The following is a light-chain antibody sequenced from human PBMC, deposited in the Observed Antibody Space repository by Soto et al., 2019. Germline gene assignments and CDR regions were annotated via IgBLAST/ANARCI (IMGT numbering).Light chain of an antibody. Sequence: QSVLTQPPSVSVAPGQRVTISCTGGSSNIGADYEVHWYQQLPGTATKLLIYGNTNRPSGVPDRFSGSKSGSSASLAITGLQAEDEAEYYFQSYDSIMNGCVFVTGTKLTVL. CDR2: GNT. CDR3: QSYDSIMNGCV. V-gene: IGLV1-40*01. CDR1: SSNIGADYE. J-gene: IGLJ1*01.